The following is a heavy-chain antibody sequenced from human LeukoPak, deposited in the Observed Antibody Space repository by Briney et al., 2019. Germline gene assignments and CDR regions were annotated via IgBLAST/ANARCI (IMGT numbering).Heavy chain of an antibody. D-gene: IGHD5-12*01. CDR3: ARDLNSGYGPFDS. CDR2: IYYSGST. Sequence: SETLSLTCTVSGGSISSYYWSWIRQHPGKGLEWIGYIYYSGSTYYNPSLETRVSLSVDTSKSQFSLKVSSVTAADTAVYYCARDLNSGYGPFDSWGQGTLVTVSS. V-gene: IGHV4-59*06. J-gene: IGHJ4*02. CDR1: GGSISSYY.